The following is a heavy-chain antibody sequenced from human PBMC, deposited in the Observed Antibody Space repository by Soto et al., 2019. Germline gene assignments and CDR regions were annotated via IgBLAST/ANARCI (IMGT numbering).Heavy chain of an antibody. CDR3: ARRGAYGDDVAH. D-gene: IGHD4-17*01. Sequence: EVQLVESGGGLVQPGGSLRLSCAASGFTFSNYGMNWVRQAPGKGLEWVSYIGSSGSTIVYADSVKGRFTISRDNAKSSLYLPVNSLRAEDTSIYYCARRGAYGDDVAHWGQGILVTVSS. CDR1: GFTFSNYG. V-gene: IGHV3-48*03. CDR2: IGSSGSTI. J-gene: IGHJ5*02.